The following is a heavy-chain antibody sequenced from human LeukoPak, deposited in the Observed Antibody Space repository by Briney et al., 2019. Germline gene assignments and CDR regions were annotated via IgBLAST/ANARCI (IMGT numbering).Heavy chain of an antibody. V-gene: IGHV4-4*07. CDR2: IYGSGST. CDR3: ARGGVTGDFDY. CDR1: GDSIGSFY. J-gene: IGHJ4*02. Sequence: SETLSLTCSVSGDSIGSFYWSWIRQPPGKGLEWIGSIYGSGSTTYNLSLKSRVTMSVDTSKNQFSLKLSSVTAADTAVYYCARGGVTGDFDYWGQGTLVTVSS. D-gene: IGHD2-21*02.